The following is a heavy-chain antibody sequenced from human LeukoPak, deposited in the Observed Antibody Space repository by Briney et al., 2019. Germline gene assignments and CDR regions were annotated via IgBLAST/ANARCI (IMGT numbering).Heavy chain of an antibody. J-gene: IGHJ3*02. CDR3: ARAGNAGAFDI. D-gene: IGHD2-2*01. Sequence: GGSLRLSCAASGFTFSSYWMHWVRQAPGKGLVWVSRINSDGSSTSYADSVKGRFTISRDDAKNTLYLQMNSLRAEDTAVYYCARAGNAGAFDIWGQGTMVTVSS. CDR1: GFTFSSYW. V-gene: IGHV3-74*01. CDR2: INSDGSST.